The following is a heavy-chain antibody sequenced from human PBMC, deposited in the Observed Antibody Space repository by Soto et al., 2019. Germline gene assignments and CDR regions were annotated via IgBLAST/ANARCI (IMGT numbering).Heavy chain of an antibody. D-gene: IGHD4-17*01. CDR2: IRASDSST. Sequence: GGSLRLSCAASGFTFSSYAMTWVRQAPGKGLEWVSTIRASDSSTYYADSAKGRFTISRDNSMNTLFLHMDSLRAEDTAIYYCAKEGDYGANLNYFDYWGQGTLVTVSS. J-gene: IGHJ4*02. CDR1: GFTFSSYA. V-gene: IGHV3-23*01. CDR3: AKEGDYGANLNYFDY.